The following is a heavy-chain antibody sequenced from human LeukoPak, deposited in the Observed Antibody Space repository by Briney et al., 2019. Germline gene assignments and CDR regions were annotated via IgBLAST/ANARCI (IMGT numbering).Heavy chain of an antibody. Sequence: GGSLRLSCAASGFTLRSYTMNWVRQAPGKGLEWVSSIGISSNKIYYADSVKGRFIISRDNAKNSLYLQMNSLSAEDTAVYYCLQYDSGSTWGQGTLVTVSS. V-gene: IGHV3-21*01. J-gene: IGHJ5*02. CDR3: LQYDSGST. CDR1: GFTLRSYT. D-gene: IGHD3-10*01. CDR2: IGISSNKI.